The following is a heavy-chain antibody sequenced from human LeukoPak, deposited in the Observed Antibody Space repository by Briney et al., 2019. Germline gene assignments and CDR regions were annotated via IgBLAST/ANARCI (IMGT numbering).Heavy chain of an antibody. V-gene: IGHV3-48*03. Sequence: GGSLRLSCAASGFTFSDYEINWVRQAPGKGLEWVSRISTSGSTTYYADSVKGRFTISRDNAKNSLFLQMNTLTAEDTAVYYCARGALHVFDYWGQGTPVTVSS. CDR2: ISTSGSTT. CDR3: ARGALHVFDY. CDR1: GFTFSDYE. D-gene: IGHD3-10*02. J-gene: IGHJ4*02.